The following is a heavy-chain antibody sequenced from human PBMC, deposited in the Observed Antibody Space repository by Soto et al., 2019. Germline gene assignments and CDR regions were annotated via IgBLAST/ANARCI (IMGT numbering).Heavy chain of an antibody. V-gene: IGHV4-59*08. CDR3: ARNRWTSGYYLGFDS. Sequence: SWLMQTTGKPLEWIGHIYYSGTTNYNPSLKSRVTLSVDMSKSQFSLKLTSATAADTAVYYCARNRWTSGYYLGFDSWGQGTLVTGSS. J-gene: IGHJ4*02. CDR2: IYYSGTT. D-gene: IGHD3-3*01.